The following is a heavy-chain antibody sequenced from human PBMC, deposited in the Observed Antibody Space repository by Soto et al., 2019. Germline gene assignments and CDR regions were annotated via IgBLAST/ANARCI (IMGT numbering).Heavy chain of an antibody. D-gene: IGHD3-3*01. CDR3: ARIQGVAHGDY. Sequence: VSGPTLVNPTQTLTLTCTFSGFSLSTSGMCVSWIRQPPGKALEWLARIDWDDDKYYSISLKTRLTISKDTSKNQVVLTMTNMDPVDTATYYCARIQGVAHGDYWGQGTLVTVSS. CDR2: IDWDDDK. J-gene: IGHJ4*02. CDR1: GFSLSTSGMC. V-gene: IGHV2-70*11.